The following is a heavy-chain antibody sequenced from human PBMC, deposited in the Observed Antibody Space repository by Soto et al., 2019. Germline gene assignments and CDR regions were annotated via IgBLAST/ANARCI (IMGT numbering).Heavy chain of an antibody. Sequence: ASVKVSCKASGYTFTTYGISWVRQAPGQGLEWMGWISAYSGSTKFAQKLQGRVTMTRDTSTSTAYMELSRLRSDDTAVYYCARGGVVSLLCFERGWFDPWGQGTLVTVSS. CDR2: ISAYSGST. J-gene: IGHJ5*02. V-gene: IGHV1-18*01. CDR1: GYTFTTYG. CDR3: ARGGVVSLLCFERGWFDP. D-gene: IGHD3-10*01.